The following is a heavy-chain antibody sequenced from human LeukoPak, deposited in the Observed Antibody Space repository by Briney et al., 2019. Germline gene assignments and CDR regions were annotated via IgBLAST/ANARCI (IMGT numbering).Heavy chain of an antibody. CDR1: GYTFTSYY. Sequence: GASVTVSCKASGYTFTSYYIHWVRQAPGQGLEWMGIISPSGGTTVYAQNFQGRVIMTRDTSTSTVHMDLSSLRSEDAAVYYCAREPRPVGATSFGYYFDYWGQGTLVTVSS. CDR3: AREPRPVGATSFGYYFDY. J-gene: IGHJ4*02. D-gene: IGHD1-26*01. V-gene: IGHV1-46*01. CDR2: ISPSGGTT.